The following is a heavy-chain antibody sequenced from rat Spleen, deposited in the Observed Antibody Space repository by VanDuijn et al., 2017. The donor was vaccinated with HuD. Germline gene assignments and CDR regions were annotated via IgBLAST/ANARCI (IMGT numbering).Heavy chain of an antibody. Sequence: QVQLKESGPGLVQPSQTLSLTCTVSGFSLTSYAVSWVRQPPGKGLECMGVIWTGGTTAYNSLLKSRLSISRDTSKSPVFLKMNNLQTEDTAMYFCARRLLDYWGQGVMVTVSS. CDR2: IWTGGTT. CDR3: ARRLLDY. J-gene: IGHJ2*01. V-gene: IGHV2-43*01. CDR1: GFSLTSYA.